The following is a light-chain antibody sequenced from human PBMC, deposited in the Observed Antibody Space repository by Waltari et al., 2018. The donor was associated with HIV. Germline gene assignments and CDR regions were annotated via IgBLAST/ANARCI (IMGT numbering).Light chain of an antibody. CDR1: QSTRNY. J-gene: IGKJ1*01. Sequence: DIEVTQPPSTLTASVGDTVSLTCRASQSTRNYLAWYQQKPGRAPQLLISEASSLESGVPSRFSGSGSGTVFTLTISSLQPDDFATYYCLQYDNLWTFGQGTKVE. V-gene: IGKV1-5*03. CDR2: EAS. CDR3: LQYDNLWT.